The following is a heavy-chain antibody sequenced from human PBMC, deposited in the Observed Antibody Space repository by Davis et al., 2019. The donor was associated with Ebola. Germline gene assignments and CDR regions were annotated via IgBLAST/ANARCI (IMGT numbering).Heavy chain of an antibody. CDR2: ISAYNGNT. D-gene: IGHD4-17*01. CDR1: GGTFSSYG. J-gene: IGHJ6*02. CDR3: ARVGTTVTTSYYYYGMDV. V-gene: IGHV1-18*01. Sequence: ASVKVSCKASGGTFSSYGISWVRQAPGQGLEWMGWISAYNGNTNYAQKLQGRVTMTTDTSTSTAYMELRSLRSDDTAVYYCARVGTTVTTSYYYYGMDVWGQGTTVTVSS.